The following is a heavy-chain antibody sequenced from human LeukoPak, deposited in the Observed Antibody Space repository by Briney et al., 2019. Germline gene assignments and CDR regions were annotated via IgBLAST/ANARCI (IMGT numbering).Heavy chain of an antibody. V-gene: IGHV3-33*01. CDR1: GFTFSNHG. CDR3: ARDFQWRPFDY. CDR2: IWNDGSSN. J-gene: IGHJ4*02. Sequence: GKSLRLSCEASGFTFSNHGMHWVRQAPGKGLEGVALIWNDGSSNYYGVSVKGRFTISRANTNNTIHLHMNSLRAEDTAMYYCARDFQWRPFDYWGQGTLVTVSS. D-gene: IGHD6-19*01.